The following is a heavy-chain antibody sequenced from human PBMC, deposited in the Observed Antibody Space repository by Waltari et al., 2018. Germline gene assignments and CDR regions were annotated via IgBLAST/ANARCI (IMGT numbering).Heavy chain of an antibody. CDR1: GYTFTGYY. CDR2: INPNSGGT. V-gene: IGHV1-2*06. CDR3: ARGSLTMVQGVIGKSDY. Sequence: QVQLVQSGAEVKKPGASVKVSCKASGYTFTGYYMHWVRQAPGQGLEWMGRINPNSGGTNYAQKLQGRVTMTRDTSISTAYMELSRLRSDDTAVYYCARGSLTMVQGVIGKSDYWGQGTLVTVSS. D-gene: IGHD3-10*01. J-gene: IGHJ4*02.